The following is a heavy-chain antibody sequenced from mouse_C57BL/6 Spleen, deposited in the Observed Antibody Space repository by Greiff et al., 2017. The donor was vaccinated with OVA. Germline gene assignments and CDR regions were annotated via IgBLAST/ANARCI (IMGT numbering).Heavy chain of an antibody. J-gene: IGHJ3*01. CDR2: ILPGSGST. CDR3: ARGGDRSGSCAY. D-gene: IGHD3-2*02. V-gene: IGHV1-9*01. CDR1: GFTFTGYW. Sequence: QVQLQQSGAELMKPGASVKLSCTASGFTFTGYWIEWVKQRPGHGLEWIGEILPGSGSTNYNEKFKGKATITAETSSNTAYLQLSSLTTEDSAIYYCARGGDRSGSCAYWGQGTLVTVSA.